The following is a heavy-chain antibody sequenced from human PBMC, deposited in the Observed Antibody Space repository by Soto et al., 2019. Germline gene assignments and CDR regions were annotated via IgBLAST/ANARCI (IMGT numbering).Heavy chain of an antibody. Sequence: GASVKVSCKASGGTFSSYTISWVRQAPGQGLEWMGRIIPILGIANYAQKFQGRVTITADKSTSTAYMELSSLRSEDTAVYYCARVVGVAAAGTAFQHWGQGTLVTVSS. D-gene: IGHD6-13*01. CDR1: GGTFSSYT. J-gene: IGHJ1*01. CDR3: ARVVGVAAAGTAFQH. V-gene: IGHV1-69*02. CDR2: IIPILGIA.